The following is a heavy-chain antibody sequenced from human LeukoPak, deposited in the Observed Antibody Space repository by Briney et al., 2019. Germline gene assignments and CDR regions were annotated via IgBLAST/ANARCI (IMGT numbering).Heavy chain of an antibody. CDR2: FKTKYHQV. CDR1: EFTFSSCS. Sequence: GGSLRLSCEASEFTFSSCSMNWVRQAPGKGLEWVSTFKTKYHQVYYAESVRGRFTISTDNSRNTVFLQMNSLRADDTALYYCARSVPDYTRFDYWGQGALVTVSS. D-gene: IGHD4-11*01. J-gene: IGHJ4*02. V-gene: IGHV3-21*04. CDR3: ARSVPDYTRFDY.